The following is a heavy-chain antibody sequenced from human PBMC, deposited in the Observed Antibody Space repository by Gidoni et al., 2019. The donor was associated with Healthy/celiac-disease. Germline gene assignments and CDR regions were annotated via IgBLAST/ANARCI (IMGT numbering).Heavy chain of an antibody. V-gene: IGHV3-48*01. Sequence: EVQLVEYGGGVVQPGGYLRRPWAASGVTFSSYSMNWVRQAPGKGLERVSYISNYISTISYADSVKGRFTISRDNAKISLYLQMNSLRAEDTAVYFCARTQSGRCFDPWGQGTLVTVSS. CDR1: GVTFSSYS. CDR2: ISNYISTI. D-gene: IGHD1-26*01. CDR3: ARTQSGRCFDP. J-gene: IGHJ5*02.